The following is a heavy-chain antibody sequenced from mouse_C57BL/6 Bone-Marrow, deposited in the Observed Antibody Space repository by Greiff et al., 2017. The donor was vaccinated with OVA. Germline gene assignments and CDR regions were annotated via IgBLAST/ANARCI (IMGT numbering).Heavy chain of an antibody. CDR2: ISSGSCTI. V-gene: IGHV5-17*01. Sequence: EVHLVASGGGLVKPGGSMKLFCAASGFPFSDYGMHWVRQAPEKGLEWVAYISSGSCTIYYAATVKGRFTISRDNAKNTLFLQMTRLRSEDTAMYYCARKGLRYYAMDYWGQGTSVTVSS. D-gene: IGHD1-1*01. CDR1: GFPFSDYG. J-gene: IGHJ4*01. CDR3: ARKGLRYYAMDY.